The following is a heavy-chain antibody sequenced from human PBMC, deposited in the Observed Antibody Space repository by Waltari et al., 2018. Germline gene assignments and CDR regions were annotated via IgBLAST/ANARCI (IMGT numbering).Heavy chain of an antibody. Sequence: QLQLQESGPRLVRPSETLSLLCRVSGVSITSNRHYWAWIRQSPGQGLEWIGTVSSSGTTYTSPALKSAVSVSRDTSKNQVSLILGSVSAADMAVYYCATYSGASVGTAAFDVWGQGTMVTVSS. V-gene: IGHV4-39*01. D-gene: IGHD1-26*01. CDR2: VSSSGTT. CDR1: GVSITSNRHY. CDR3: ATYSGASVGTAAFDV. J-gene: IGHJ3*01.